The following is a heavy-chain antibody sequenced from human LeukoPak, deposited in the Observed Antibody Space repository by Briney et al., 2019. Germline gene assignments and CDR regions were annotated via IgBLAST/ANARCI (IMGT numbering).Heavy chain of an antibody. D-gene: IGHD1-26*01. Sequence: GRSLRLSCAASGFTFSSYGMHWVRQAPGKGLEWVAVIWYDGSNKYYADSVKGRFTFSRDNSKNTLYLQMNNLRAEDTAVYYCARDGSSGRGYYYYYGMDVWGEGTTVTVSS. CDR2: IWYDGSNK. CDR1: GFTFSSYG. CDR3: ARDGSSGRGYYYYYGMDV. J-gene: IGHJ6*04. V-gene: IGHV3-33*01.